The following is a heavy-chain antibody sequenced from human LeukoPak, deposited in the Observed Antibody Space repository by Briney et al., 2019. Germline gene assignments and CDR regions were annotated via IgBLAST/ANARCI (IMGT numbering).Heavy chain of an antibody. CDR2: MSSSSSRI. CDR3: AKDDRGNEAPFDY. V-gene: IGHV3-48*01. J-gene: IGHJ4*02. Sequence: GGSLRLSCAASGFIFSTYDMNWVRQAPGKGLEYVSYMSSSSSRIYYAASVKGRFTMSRDNSKNTLHLQMNSLRAEDTAVYYCAKDDRGNEAPFDYWGQGTLVTVSS. CDR1: GFIFSTYD.